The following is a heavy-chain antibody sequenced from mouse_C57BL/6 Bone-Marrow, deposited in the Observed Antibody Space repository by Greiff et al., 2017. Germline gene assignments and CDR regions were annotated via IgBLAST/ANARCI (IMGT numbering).Heavy chain of an antibody. CDR2: IYWDDAT. CDR3: ARRCYGSRYAREY. J-gene: IGHJ4*01. CDR1: GFSLSTSGMG. V-gene: IGHV8-12*01. D-gene: IGHD1-1*01. Sequence: QVTLKESGPGILQSSPTLSLTCSFSGFSLSTSGMGVSWLRQPSGKGLEWLAHIYWDDATRYTPSLKSRLTISKDTSRNQVFLKITSVDTADTARHYCARRCYGSRYAREYCGQGTSVSVSS.